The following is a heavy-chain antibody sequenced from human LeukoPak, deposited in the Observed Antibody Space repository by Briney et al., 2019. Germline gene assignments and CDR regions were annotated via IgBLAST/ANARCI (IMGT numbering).Heavy chain of an antibody. V-gene: IGHV3-23*01. J-gene: IGHJ4*02. CDR2: ISGSGGST. CDR3: AIPTYYYDSSGYAQGDY. D-gene: IGHD3-22*01. Sequence: GGSLRLSCAASGFTFSSYAMGWVRQAPGKGLEWVSAISGSGGSTYYADSVKGRFTISRDNSKNTLYLQMNSLRAEDTAVYYCAIPTYYYDSSGYAQGDYWGQGTLVTVSS. CDR1: GFTFSSYA.